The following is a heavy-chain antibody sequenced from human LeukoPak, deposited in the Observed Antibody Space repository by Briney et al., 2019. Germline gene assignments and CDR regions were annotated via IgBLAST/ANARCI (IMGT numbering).Heavy chain of an antibody. V-gene: IGHV4-34*01. CDR2: INHGGST. CDR1: GGSFSGYY. J-gene: IGHJ4*02. CDR3: ARGSEDDY. Sequence: PSETLSLTCAVYGGSFSGYYWSWIRQPPGKGLEWIGEINHGGSTNYNPSLKSRVTISVDTSKNQFSLKLSSVTAADTAVYYCARGSEDDYWGQGTLVTVSS.